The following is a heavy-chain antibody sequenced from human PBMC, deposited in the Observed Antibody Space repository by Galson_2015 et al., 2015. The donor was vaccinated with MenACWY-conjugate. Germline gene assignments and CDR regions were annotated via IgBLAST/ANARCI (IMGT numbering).Heavy chain of an antibody. CDR2: ISYDGSNK. Sequence: SLRLSCAASGFTFSSYGMHWVRQAPGKGLEWVAVISYDGSNKYYADSVEGRFTISRDNSKNTLYLQMNSLRAEDTAVYYCAKGLPSAFLNWFDPWGQGTLVTVSS. V-gene: IGHV3-30*18. J-gene: IGHJ5*02. D-gene: IGHD3-3*02. CDR3: AKGLPSAFLNWFDP. CDR1: GFTFSSYG.